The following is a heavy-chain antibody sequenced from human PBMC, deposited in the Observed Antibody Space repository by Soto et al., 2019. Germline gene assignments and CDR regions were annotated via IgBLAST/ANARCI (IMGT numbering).Heavy chain of an antibody. CDR1: GFTFSSHA. V-gene: IGHV3-23*01. Sequence: EVQLLESGGGLVQPEGSLRLSCAASGFTFSSHAMSRVRQAPGKGLEWVSAISYSGTTTYYAESVKGRFTISRDNSKNTLYLQMNSLRGEDTAIYYCAKRFTLFGEVKLSPDFDYWGQGTLVTVSS. CDR3: AKRFTLFGEVKLSPDFDY. J-gene: IGHJ4*02. CDR2: ISYSGTTT. D-gene: IGHD3-3*01.